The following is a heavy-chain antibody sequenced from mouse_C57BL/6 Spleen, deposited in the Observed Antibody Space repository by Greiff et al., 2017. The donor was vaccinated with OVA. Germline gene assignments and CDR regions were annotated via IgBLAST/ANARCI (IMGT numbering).Heavy chain of an antibody. Sequence: EVQLQQSGPELVKPGASVKISCKASGYSFTGYYMNWVKQSPEKSLEWIGEINPSTGGTTYNQKFKAKATLTVDKSSSTAYMQLKSLTSEDSAVYYGATITTVVSYYFDDWGQGTTLTVSS. J-gene: IGHJ2*01. CDR3: ATITTVVSYYFDD. D-gene: IGHD1-1*01. CDR2: INPSTGGT. CDR1: GYSFTGYY. V-gene: IGHV1-42*01.